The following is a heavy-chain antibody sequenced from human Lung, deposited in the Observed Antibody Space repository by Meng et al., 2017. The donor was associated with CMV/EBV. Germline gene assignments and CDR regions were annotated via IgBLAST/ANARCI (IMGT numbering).Heavy chain of an antibody. CDR3: ARAISITVFGVALDY. Sequence: GGSLRLXCAASGFTFNFYPLHWVRQAPGRGLEWVAVISDDGTSQYYADSVKGRFTISRDSLKNTLYLQMNGLRPDDTAVYYCARAISITVFGVALDYWGRGTXVTVSS. CDR1: GFTFNFYP. D-gene: IGHD3-3*01. J-gene: IGHJ4*02. CDR2: ISDDGTSQ. V-gene: IGHV3-30-3*01.